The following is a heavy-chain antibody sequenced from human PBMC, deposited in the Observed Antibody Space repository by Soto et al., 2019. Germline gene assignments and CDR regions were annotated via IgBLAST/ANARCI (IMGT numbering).Heavy chain of an antibody. J-gene: IGHJ4*02. V-gene: IGHV3-49*03. CDR3: TRDARKNSGCENFDY. CDR1: GFTFGDYA. CDR2: IRSKAYGGTT. D-gene: IGHD5-12*01. Sequence: GGSLRLSCTASGFTFGDYAMSWFRQAPGKGLEWVGFIRSKAYGGTTEYAASVKGRFTISRDDSKSIAYLQMNSLKTEDTAVYYCTRDARKNSGCENFDYWGQGTLVTVSS.